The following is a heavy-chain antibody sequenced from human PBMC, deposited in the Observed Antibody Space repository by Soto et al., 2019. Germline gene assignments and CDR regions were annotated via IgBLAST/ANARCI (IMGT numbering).Heavy chain of an antibody. D-gene: IGHD3-10*01. J-gene: IGHJ4*02. CDR2: TIPILGIA. V-gene: IGHV1-69*02. CDR1: GATFSSCT. Sequence: VKVSCKASGATFSSCTISWVRQAPGQGLEWMGRTIPILGIANYAQKFQGRVTITADKSTSTAYMELSSLRSEDTAVYYCARSITMVRGDPYGYWGQGTLVTVSS. CDR3: ARSITMVRGDPYGY.